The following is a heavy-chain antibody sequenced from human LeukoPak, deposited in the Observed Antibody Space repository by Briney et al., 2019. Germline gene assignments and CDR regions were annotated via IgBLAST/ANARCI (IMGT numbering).Heavy chain of an antibody. CDR1: GFTVSSNY. J-gene: IGHJ4*02. Sequence: GGSLRLSCAASGFTVSSNYMSWVRQAPGKGLEWASVIYSGGSTYYADSVKGRFTISRDNSKNTLYVQMNSLRAEDTAVYYCARGRIAGNFDYWGQGTLVTVSS. V-gene: IGHV3-53*01. CDR2: IYSGGST. CDR3: ARGRIAGNFDY. D-gene: IGHD6-13*01.